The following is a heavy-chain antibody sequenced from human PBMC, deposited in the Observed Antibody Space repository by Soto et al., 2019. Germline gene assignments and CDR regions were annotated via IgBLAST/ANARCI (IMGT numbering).Heavy chain of an antibody. J-gene: IGHJ6*03. CDR1: GFTFSSYW. CDR2: INSDGSST. Sequence: EVQLVESGGGLVQPGGSLRLSCAASGFTFSSYWMHWVRQAPGKGLVWVSRINSDGSSTSYADSVKGRFTISRDNAKXTLYLQXNSLRAEDTXXYYCARDYYYYYYMDVWGKGTTVTVSS. CDR3: ARDYYYYYYMDV. V-gene: IGHV3-74*01.